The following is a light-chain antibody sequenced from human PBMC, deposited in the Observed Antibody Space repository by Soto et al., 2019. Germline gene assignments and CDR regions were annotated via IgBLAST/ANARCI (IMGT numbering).Light chain of an antibody. J-gene: IGLJ2*01. CDR3: SSWDDSLSGLL. CDR1: SSNIGSNY. CDR2: SNN. Sequence: QSVLTQPPSASGTPGQTVTISCSGSSSNIGSNYVFWYHQLPGTAPKHLIYSNNERPPGGPGRFSGSKSSTSASLAIIGLRSEDEDDYYCSSWDDSLSGLLFGRGTKVTVL. V-gene: IGLV1-47*02.